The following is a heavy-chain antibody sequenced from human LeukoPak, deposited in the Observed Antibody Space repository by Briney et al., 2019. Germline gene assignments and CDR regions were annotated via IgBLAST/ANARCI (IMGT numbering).Heavy chain of an antibody. CDR1: GGSISSGSYY. Sequence: SETLSLTCTVSGGSISSGSYYWSWIRQPAGKGLEWIGRIYTSGSTNYNPSLKSRVTISVDTSKNQFSLKLSSVTAADTAVYYCARHWPGKSKPNYYYYYYMDVWGKGTTVTVSS. CDR2: IYTSGST. D-gene: IGHD1-14*01. CDR3: ARHWPGKSKPNYYYYYYMDV. J-gene: IGHJ6*03. V-gene: IGHV4-61*02.